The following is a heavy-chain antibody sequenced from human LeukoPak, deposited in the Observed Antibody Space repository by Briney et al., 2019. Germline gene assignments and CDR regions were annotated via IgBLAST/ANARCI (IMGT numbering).Heavy chain of an antibody. CDR1: GFTLSTNW. CDR3: ARALGSPLDY. CDR2: INNDGSST. V-gene: IGHV3-74*01. J-gene: IGHJ4*02. D-gene: IGHD1-26*01. Sequence: GGSLSPSCAASGFTLSTNWMHWVRQAPRQELVWVSRINNDGSSTSYADSVKGRFIISRDNAKNTLYLQMNSLRGEDTAVYYCARALGSPLDYWGQGTLVTVSS.